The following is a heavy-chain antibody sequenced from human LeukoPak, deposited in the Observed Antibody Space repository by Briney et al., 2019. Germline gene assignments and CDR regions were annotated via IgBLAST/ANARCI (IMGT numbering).Heavy chain of an antibody. V-gene: IGHV3-66*02. CDR1: GFTFGNTY. J-gene: IGHJ6*02. CDR3: ARIGRPGVAYYGRDV. D-gene: IGHD3-3*01. Sequence: PGGSLRLSCAASGFTFGNTYMSWVRQAPGKGLEWVSVIHDGGTTYYAASVEGRFTIARDNSRNTLSLQMNSLTTEDTAVYYCARIGRPGVAYYGRDVWGQGTTVTVSS. CDR2: IHDGGTT.